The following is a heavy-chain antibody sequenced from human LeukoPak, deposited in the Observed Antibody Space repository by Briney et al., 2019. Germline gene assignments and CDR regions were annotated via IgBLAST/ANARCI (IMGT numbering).Heavy chain of an antibody. Sequence: ASVKVSCKASGYTFTSYGISWVRQAPGQGLEWMGWISAYNGNTNYAQKLQGRVTMTTDTSTSTAYMELRSPRSDDTAVYYCARDQGLSGSGRNYYYYYMDVWGKGTTVTISS. J-gene: IGHJ6*03. CDR1: GYTFTSYG. V-gene: IGHV1-18*01. CDR3: ARDQGLSGSGRNYYYYYMDV. CDR2: ISAYNGNT. D-gene: IGHD3-10*01.